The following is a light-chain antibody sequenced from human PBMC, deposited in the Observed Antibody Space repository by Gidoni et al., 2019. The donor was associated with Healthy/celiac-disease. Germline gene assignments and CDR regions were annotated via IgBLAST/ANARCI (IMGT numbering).Light chain of an antibody. CDR1: QSVSSN. CDR3: QQYNNWPYT. Sequence: EIVMTQSPATLSVSPGERATLSCSASQSVSSNLAWYQQKPGQAPRLLLYGASTRATGIPARLSGSGSGTEFTLTISSLQSEDFAVYYCQQYNNWPYTFGQGTKLEIK. J-gene: IGKJ2*01. V-gene: IGKV3-15*01. CDR2: GAS.